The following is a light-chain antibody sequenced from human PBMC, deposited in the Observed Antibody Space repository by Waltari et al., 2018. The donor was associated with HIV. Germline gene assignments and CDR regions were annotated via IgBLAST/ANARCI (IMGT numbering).Light chain of an antibody. CDR3: QQYDTWPPKT. Sequence: ELVMTQSPATLSVSPGERATLSCSASQNIGTNLAWYQQKPGQAPSLLIYGASTRATGIPARFSGSGAGTEFTLAISSLQAEDFAVYYCQQYDTWPPKTFGQGTKVEIK. CDR1: QNIGTN. J-gene: IGKJ1*01. CDR2: GAS. V-gene: IGKV3-15*01.